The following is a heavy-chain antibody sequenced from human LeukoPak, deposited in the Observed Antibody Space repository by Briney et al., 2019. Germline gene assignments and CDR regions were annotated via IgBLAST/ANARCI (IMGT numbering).Heavy chain of an antibody. Sequence: GGSLRLSCAASGFTFSGSAMHWVRQASGKGLEWVGRIRSKANSYATAYAASVKGRLTISRDDSKNTAYLQMNSLKTEDTAVYYCTRHSAARPNDFDYWGQGTLSPSPQ. CDR2: IRSKANSYAT. J-gene: IGHJ4*02. D-gene: IGHD6-6*01. V-gene: IGHV3-73*01. CDR1: GFTFSGSA. CDR3: TRHSAARPNDFDY.